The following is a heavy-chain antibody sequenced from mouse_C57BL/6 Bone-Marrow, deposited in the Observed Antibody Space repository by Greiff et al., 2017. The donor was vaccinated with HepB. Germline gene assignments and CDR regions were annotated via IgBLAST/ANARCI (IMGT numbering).Heavy chain of an antibody. V-gene: IGHV5-4*01. Sequence: EVQWVESGGGLVKPGGSLKLSCAASGFTFSSYAMSWVRQTPEKRLEWVATISDGGSYTYYPDNVKGRFTISRDNAKNNLYLQMSHLKSEDTAMYYCARGVWYFDYWGQGTTLTVSS. CDR3: ARGVWYFDY. J-gene: IGHJ2*01. CDR2: ISDGGSYT. CDR1: GFTFSSYA.